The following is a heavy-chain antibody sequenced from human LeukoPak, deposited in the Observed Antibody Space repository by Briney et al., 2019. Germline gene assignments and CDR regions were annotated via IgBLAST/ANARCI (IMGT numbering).Heavy chain of an antibody. CDR1: GGSISSGDYY. CDR2: IYYSGST. Sequence: SETLSLTCTVSGGSISSGDYYWSWIRQPPGKGLEWIGYIYYSGSTYYNPSLKSRVTISVDTSKNQFSLKLSSVTAAATAVYYCARSTPYYYGSGSYPNWFGPWGQGTLVTVSS. D-gene: IGHD3-10*01. CDR3: ARSTPYYYGSGSYPNWFGP. J-gene: IGHJ5*02. V-gene: IGHV4-30-4*01.